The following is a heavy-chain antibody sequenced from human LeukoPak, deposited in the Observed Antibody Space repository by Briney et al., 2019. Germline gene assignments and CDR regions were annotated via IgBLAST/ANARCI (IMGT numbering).Heavy chain of an antibody. Sequence: GGSLRLSCAASGFTFSSYSMNWVRQAPGKGLEWVSYISSSSSTIYYADSVKGRFTISRDNAKNSLYLQMNSLRAEDTAVYYCARDLRGYYYDSSDPFDYWGQGTLVTVSS. CDR1: GFTFSSYS. CDR2: ISSSSSTI. J-gene: IGHJ4*02. V-gene: IGHV3-48*04. D-gene: IGHD3-22*01. CDR3: ARDLRGYYYDSSDPFDY.